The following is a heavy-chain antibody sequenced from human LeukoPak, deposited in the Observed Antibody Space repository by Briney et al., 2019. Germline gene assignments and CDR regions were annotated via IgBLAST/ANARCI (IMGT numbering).Heavy chain of an antibody. V-gene: IGHV4-34*01. J-gene: IGHJ4*02. Sequence: SETLSLTCAVSGGSFSGYYWTWIRQPPGKGLEWVGEIHYSGRINYNPSLKSRVTISADTSNNHYSLKMNSVTAADTAVYYCSRGTDAYKCGNSWGQGTLVTVPS. D-gene: IGHD5-24*01. CDR3: SRGTDAYKCGNS. CDR2: IHYSGRI. CDR1: GGSFSGYY.